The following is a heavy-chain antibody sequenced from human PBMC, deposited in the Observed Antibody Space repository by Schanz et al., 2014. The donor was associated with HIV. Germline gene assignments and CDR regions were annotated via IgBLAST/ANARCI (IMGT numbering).Heavy chain of an antibody. CDR1: GYTFSTYG. J-gene: IGHJ5*02. Sequence: QVQLLQPGAEVKKPGASVKVSCKTSGYTFSTYGITWVRQAPGQGLDWMGWISPYNGDRKYDQKFQDRVTLTTDTSTNTAYMELRSLRSDDTAVYYCAREKTTLNWFDPWGQGTLVTVSS. D-gene: IGHD4-4*01. CDR2: ISPYNGDR. CDR3: AREKTTLNWFDP. V-gene: IGHV1-18*01.